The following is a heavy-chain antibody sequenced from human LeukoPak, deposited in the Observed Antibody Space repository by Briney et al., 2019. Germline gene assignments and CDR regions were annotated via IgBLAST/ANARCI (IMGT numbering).Heavy chain of an antibody. CDR2: VIPIFGIA. J-gene: IGHJ5*02. CDR3: ARDMGDTAMVTCWFDP. D-gene: IGHD5-18*01. Sequence: SAEVSRKASGGTPSTSAISGGRPGPRQGVGWRGRVIPIFGIANYAQKFQGRVTITADKSTSTAYMELSSLRSEDTAVYYCARDMGDTAMVTCWFDPWGQGTLVTVSS. CDR1: GGTPSTSA. V-gene: IGHV1-69*04.